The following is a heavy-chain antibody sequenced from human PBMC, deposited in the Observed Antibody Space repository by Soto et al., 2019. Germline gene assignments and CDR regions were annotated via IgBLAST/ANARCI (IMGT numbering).Heavy chain of an antibody. CDR3: AKLSTLPDAFDI. V-gene: IGHV3-30*18. D-gene: IGHD1-26*01. J-gene: IGHJ3*02. CDR1: AFTFSIYR. CDR2: ISYDGSNK. Sequence: GGSQNLYAKASAFTFSIYRKHLARQAPGKGLEWVAVISYDGSNKYYADSVKGRFTISRDNSKNTLYLQMNSLRAEDTAVYYCAKLSTLPDAFDIWGQGTMVTVSS.